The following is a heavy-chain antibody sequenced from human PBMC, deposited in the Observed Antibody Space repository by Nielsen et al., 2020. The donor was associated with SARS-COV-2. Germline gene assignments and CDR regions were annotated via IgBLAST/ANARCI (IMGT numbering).Heavy chain of an antibody. Sequence: ASVKVSCKASGYTFTSYDINWVRQATGQGLEWMGWMNPNSGNTGYAQKFQGRVTMTRNTSISTAYMELSSLRSEDTAVYYCARTDYDFWSGYYHYYYYGMDVWGQGTTVTVSS. V-gene: IGHV1-8*01. CDR2: MNPNSGNT. CDR1: GYTFTSYD. J-gene: IGHJ6*02. CDR3: ARTDYDFWSGYYHYYYYGMDV. D-gene: IGHD3-3*01.